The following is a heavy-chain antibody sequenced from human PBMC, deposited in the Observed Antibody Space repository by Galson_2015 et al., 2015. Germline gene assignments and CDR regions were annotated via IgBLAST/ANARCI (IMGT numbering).Heavy chain of an antibody. Sequence: SLRLSCAASGFTFSSYAMHWVRQAPGKGLEWVAVISYDGSNKYYADSVKGRFTISRDNSKNTLYVQMDSLRAEDTAVYYCARDPLWDRTVGFDYRGQGTLVTVSS. CDR3: ARDPLWDRTVGFDY. J-gene: IGHJ4*02. V-gene: IGHV3-30-3*01. CDR2: ISYDGSNK. CDR1: GFTFSSYA. D-gene: IGHD3-16*01.